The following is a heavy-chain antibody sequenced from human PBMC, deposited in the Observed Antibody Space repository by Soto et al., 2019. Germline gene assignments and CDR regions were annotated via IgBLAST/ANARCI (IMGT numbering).Heavy chain of an antibody. CDR2: IYPGDSET. CDR3: ATYCSSTSCYKSAVDNN. Sequence: GESLKISCEGSGYRFTNYWIGWVRQMPGKGLEWMGIIYPGDSETRYSPSFQGQVTISADKSISTAYLQWSSLKTSDTAMYYCATYCSSTSCYKSAVDNNWGQGALVTVSS. D-gene: IGHD2-2*02. J-gene: IGHJ4*02. CDR1: GYRFTNYW. V-gene: IGHV5-51*01.